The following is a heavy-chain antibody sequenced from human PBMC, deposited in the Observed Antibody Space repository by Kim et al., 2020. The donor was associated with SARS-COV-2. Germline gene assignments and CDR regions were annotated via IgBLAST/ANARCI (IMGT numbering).Heavy chain of an antibody. CDR2: INHSGST. CDR1: GGSFSGYY. D-gene: IGHD3-22*01. CDR3: ARVVSGITMIVVVNPYYYYGMDV. Sequence: SETLSLTCADYGGSFSGYYWSWIRQPPGKGLEWIGEINHSGSTNYNPSLKSRVTISVDTSKNQFSLKLSSVTAADTAVYYCARVVSGITMIVVVNPYYYYGMDVWGQGTTVTVSS. J-gene: IGHJ6*02. V-gene: IGHV4-34*01.